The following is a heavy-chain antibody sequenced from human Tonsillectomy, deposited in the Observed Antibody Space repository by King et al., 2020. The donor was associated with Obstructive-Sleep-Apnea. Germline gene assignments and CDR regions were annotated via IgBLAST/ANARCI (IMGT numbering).Heavy chain of an antibody. CDR1: GFTFSSYG. Sequence: VQLVESGGGVVQPGGSLRLSCVASGFTFSSYGMHWVRQAPGKGLEWVAFIRYDGSNKYYADSVKGRFTISRDNSKNTLYLQMNSLRAEDTAVYYCAKDQITMIVVPRAFDIWGQGTMVTVSS. D-gene: IGHD3-22*01. CDR3: AKDQITMIVVPRAFDI. CDR2: IRYDGSNK. V-gene: IGHV3-30*02. J-gene: IGHJ3*02.